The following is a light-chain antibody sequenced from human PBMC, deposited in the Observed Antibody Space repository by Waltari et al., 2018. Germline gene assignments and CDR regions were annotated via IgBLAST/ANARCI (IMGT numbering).Light chain of an antibody. CDR3: RQGTHWAPWT. CDR2: NVA. V-gene: IGKV2-30*02. Sequence: DDVMTQSPLSLSVTLGQPASISCRSSQSLVHSDGYTYLSRSQQRTGQSARRLICNVATRDSGVADRSSGGGSGTEFTLKTSRVEAEDVGVYYCRQGTHWAPWTFGQGTKVDIQ. J-gene: IGKJ1*01. CDR1: QSLVHSDGYTY.